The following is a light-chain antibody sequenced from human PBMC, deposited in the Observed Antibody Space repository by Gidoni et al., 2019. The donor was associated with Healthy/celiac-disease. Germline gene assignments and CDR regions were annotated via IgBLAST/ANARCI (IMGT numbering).Light chain of an antibody. Sequence: ELLLTHSPSTLSLSPGERATLSCRASQSVSSYLAWYQQKPGQAPRLLIYDASNRATGIPARFSGSGSGTDFTLTISSLEPEDCAVYYCQQRSNWHPYTFGQGNQAGDQT. CDR3: QQRSNWHPYT. V-gene: IGKV3-11*01. CDR1: QSVSSY. J-gene: IGKJ2*01. CDR2: DAS.